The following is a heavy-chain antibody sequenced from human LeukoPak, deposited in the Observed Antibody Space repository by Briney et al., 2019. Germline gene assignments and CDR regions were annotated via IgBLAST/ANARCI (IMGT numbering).Heavy chain of an antibody. CDR1: GFTVSSNY. J-gene: IGHJ3*02. CDR3: ASLQLIPAFDI. V-gene: IGHV3-53*01. Sequence: GGSLRLSCAASGFTVSSNYMSWVRQAPGKGLEWVSVIYSGGSTYYADSVKGRFTISRDNSKNTLYLQMNSLGAEDTAVYYCASLQLIPAFDIWGQGTMVTVSS. D-gene: IGHD4-11*01. CDR2: IYSGGST.